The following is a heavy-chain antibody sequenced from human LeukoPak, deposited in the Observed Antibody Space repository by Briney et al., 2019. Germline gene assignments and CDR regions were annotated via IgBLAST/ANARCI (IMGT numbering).Heavy chain of an antibody. J-gene: IGHJ4*02. D-gene: IGHD3-9*01. CDR1: GFTFSSYA. Sequence: GGSLRLSCAASGFTFSSYAMSWVRQAPGKGLEWVSAISGSGGSTYYADSVKGRLTISRDNSKNTLYLQMNSLRAEDTAVYYCAKVRKYYDILTGFGGYYFDYWGQGTLVTVSS. V-gene: IGHV3-23*01. CDR2: ISGSGGST. CDR3: AKVRKYYDILTGFGGYYFDY.